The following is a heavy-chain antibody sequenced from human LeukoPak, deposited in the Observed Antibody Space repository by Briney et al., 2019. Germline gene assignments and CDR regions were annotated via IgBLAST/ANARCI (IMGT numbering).Heavy chain of an antibody. CDR3: ARHYLSDGILSTFDP. V-gene: IGHV4-34*01. J-gene: IGHJ5*02. CDR1: GGSFSGYC. Sequence: PSETLSLTCAVYGGSFSGYCWSWIRQPPGKGLEWIGTIYYRGSTYSNPSLNSRVTISLDTSKNQFSLRLRSVTAADTALYYCARHYLSDGILSTFDPWGQGTLVTASS. CDR2: IYYRGST. D-gene: IGHD2/OR15-2a*01.